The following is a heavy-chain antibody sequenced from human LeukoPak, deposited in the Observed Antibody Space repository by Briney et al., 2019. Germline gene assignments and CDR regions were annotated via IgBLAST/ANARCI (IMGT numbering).Heavy chain of an antibody. V-gene: IGHV3-48*02. CDR1: GFTFSSYS. CDR2: ISSRSDDI. Sequence: GSLRLSCAASGFTFSSYSMNWVRQAPGKGLEWVSYISSRSDDIYYADSVKGRFTMSRDNAKNSLYLQMNSLKDEDTAVYYCARYCSGGSCYSDYWGQGTLVTVSS. CDR3: ARYCSGGSCYSDY. D-gene: IGHD2-15*01. J-gene: IGHJ4*02.